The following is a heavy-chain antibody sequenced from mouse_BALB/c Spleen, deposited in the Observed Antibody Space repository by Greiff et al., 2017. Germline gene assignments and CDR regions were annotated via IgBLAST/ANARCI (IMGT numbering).Heavy chain of an antibody. D-gene: IGHD2-10*02. V-gene: IGHV5-17*02. CDR3: ARSRYGNDFDY. J-gene: IGHJ2*01. CDR2: ISSGSSTI. Sequence: DVKLQESGGGLVQPGGSRKLSCAASGFTFSSFGMHWVRQAPEKGLEWVAYISSGSSTIYYADTVKGRFTISRDNPKNTLFLQMTSLRSEDTAMYYCARSRYGNDFDYWGQGTTLTVSS. CDR1: GFTFSSFG.